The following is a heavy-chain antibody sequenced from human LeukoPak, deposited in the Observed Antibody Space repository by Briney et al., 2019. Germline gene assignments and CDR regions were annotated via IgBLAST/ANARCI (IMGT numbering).Heavy chain of an antibody. Sequence: SETLSLTCTVSGGSISSSSYYWGWIRQPPGKGLEWIGSIYYSGSTYYNPSLKSRVTISVDTSKNQFSLKLSSVTAADTAVYYCARNPEMVTKGPFDYWGQGTLVTVSS. D-gene: IGHD4-23*01. CDR1: GGSISSSSYY. CDR3: ARNPEMVTKGPFDY. J-gene: IGHJ4*02. CDR2: IYYSGST. V-gene: IGHV4-39*01.